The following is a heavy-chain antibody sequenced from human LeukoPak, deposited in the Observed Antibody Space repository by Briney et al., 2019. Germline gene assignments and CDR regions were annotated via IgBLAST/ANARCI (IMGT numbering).Heavy chain of an antibody. CDR3: ANVGYYDSSGYYYHDAFDI. D-gene: IGHD3-22*01. J-gene: IGHJ3*02. Sequence: GGSLRLSCAASGFTFSSYGMHWVRQAPGKGLEWVAFIRYDGSNKYYADSVKGRFTISRDNSKNTLYLQMSSLRAEDTAVYYCANVGYYDSSGYYYHDAFDIWGQGTMVTVSS. CDR1: GFTFSSYG. V-gene: IGHV3-30*02. CDR2: IRYDGSNK.